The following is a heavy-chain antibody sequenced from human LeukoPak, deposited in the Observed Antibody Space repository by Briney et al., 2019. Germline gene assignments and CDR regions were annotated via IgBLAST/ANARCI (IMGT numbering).Heavy chain of an antibody. CDR2: ISSSGSYT. V-gene: IGHV3-11*03. Sequence: GGSLRLSCAASGFTFSDYYMSWIRQAPGKGLEWVSYISSSGSYTNYADSVKGRFTISRDNAKNSLYLQMNSLRAEDTAVYYCARGDDIVVVPAAIIYWGQGTLVTVSS. D-gene: IGHD2-2*01. CDR3: ARGDDIVVVPAAIIY. J-gene: IGHJ4*02. CDR1: GFTFSDYY.